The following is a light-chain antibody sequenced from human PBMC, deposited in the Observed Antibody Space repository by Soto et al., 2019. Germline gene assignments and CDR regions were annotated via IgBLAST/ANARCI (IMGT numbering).Light chain of an antibody. Sequence: QSVLTQPPSASGTPVQRATISCSGSSSNIGSHTVNWYQQLPGTAPKLLIYSNNQRPSGVPDRFSGSKSGTSASLAISGLQSEDEADYYCAAWDDSLNGRVFGGGTKLTVL. V-gene: IGLV1-44*01. J-gene: IGLJ3*02. CDR1: SSNIGSHT. CDR2: SNN. CDR3: AAWDDSLNGRV.